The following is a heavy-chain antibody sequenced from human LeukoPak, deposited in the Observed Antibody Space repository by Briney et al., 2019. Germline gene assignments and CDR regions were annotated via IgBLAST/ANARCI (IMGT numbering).Heavy chain of an antibody. CDR3: ARTWGAGRSMGATTH. CDR1: GFTFSSYS. J-gene: IGHJ4*02. V-gene: IGHV3-21*01. Sequence: KPGGSLRLSCAASGFTFSSYSMNWVRQAPGKGLEWVSSISSSSSYIYYADSVKGRFTISRDNAKNSLYLQMNSLRAEDTAVYYCARTWGAGRSMGATTHWGQGTLVTVSS. D-gene: IGHD1-26*01. CDR2: ISSSSSYI.